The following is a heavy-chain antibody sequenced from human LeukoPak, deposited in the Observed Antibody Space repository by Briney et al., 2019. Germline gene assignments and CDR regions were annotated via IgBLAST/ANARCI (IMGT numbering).Heavy chain of an antibody. CDR1: GASISNYY. CDR2: IYISGST. Sequence: SETLSLTCTVSGASISNYYWSWIRQSAGKRLEWIGRIYISGSTDYNPSLRSRVAMSVDTSKNQLSLKLNSVTAADTAVYYCARGHGGVQLGFDYWGQGTLVTVSS. V-gene: IGHV4-4*07. D-gene: IGHD1-1*01. J-gene: IGHJ4*02. CDR3: ARGHGGVQLGFDY.